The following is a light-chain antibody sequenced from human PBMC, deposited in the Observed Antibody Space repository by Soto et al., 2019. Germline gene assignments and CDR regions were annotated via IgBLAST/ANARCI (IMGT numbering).Light chain of an antibody. CDR3: CSYAGSYVV. CDR1: SSDVGGYNY. J-gene: IGLJ2*01. V-gene: IGLV2-11*01. Sequence: QSVLTQPRSVSGSPGQSVTISCTGTSSDVGGYNYVSWYQQHPGKAPKLMIYDVSKRPSGVPDRFSGSKSGNTGSLTISGLQAEDEADYYCCSYAGSYVVFGGGTKLTVL. CDR2: DVS.